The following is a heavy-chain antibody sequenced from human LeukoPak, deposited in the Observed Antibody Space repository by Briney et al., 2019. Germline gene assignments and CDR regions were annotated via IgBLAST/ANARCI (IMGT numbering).Heavy chain of an antibody. CDR2: IYYIGST. D-gene: IGHD3-9*01. V-gene: IGHV4-39*01. Sequence: PSETLSLTCTVSGGSISSSSYYWGWIRQPPGKGLEWIGSIYYIGSTYYNPSLKSRVIISVDTSKNQFSLKLRSVTAADTAVYYCARGAFVLRYFDWLGELDYWGQGTLVTVSS. CDR1: GGSISSSSYY. CDR3: ARGAFVLRYFDWLGELDY. J-gene: IGHJ4*02.